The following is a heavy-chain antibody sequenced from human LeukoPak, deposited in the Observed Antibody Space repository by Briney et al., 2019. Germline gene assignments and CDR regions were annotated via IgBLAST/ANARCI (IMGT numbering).Heavy chain of an antibody. CDR3: ARDRDTAMAGNWFDP. Sequence: ASVKVSCKASGGTFTSYAISWVRQAPGQGREWRGIINPSGGSTSYAQKFQGRVTMTRDTSTSTVYMELSSLRSEDTAVYYCARDRDTAMAGNWFDPWGQGTLVTVSS. D-gene: IGHD5-18*01. J-gene: IGHJ5*02. CDR2: INPSGGST. CDR1: GGTFTSYA. V-gene: IGHV1-46*01.